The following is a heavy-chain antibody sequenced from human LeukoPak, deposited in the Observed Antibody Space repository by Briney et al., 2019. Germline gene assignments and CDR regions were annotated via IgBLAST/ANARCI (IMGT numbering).Heavy chain of an antibody. V-gene: IGHV1-2*04. J-gene: IGHJ4*02. Sequence: GASVKVSCKASGYTFTGYYMHWVRRAPGQGLEWMGWINPNSGGTNYAQKFQGWVTMTRDTSISTAYMELSRLRSDDTAVYYCARGVAVAARYYFDYWGQGTLVTVSS. CDR2: INPNSGGT. D-gene: IGHD6-19*01. CDR1: GYTFTGYY. CDR3: ARGVAVAARYYFDY.